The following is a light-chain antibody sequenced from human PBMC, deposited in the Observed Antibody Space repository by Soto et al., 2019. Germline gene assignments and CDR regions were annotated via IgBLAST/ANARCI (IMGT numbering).Light chain of an antibody. V-gene: IGKV3-15*01. Sequence: EIVMSQSPVTLSVSPGERVTLSFRASQSISDKSAWYQQKPGQAPRLLMFGASTRATGIPARSSGSGSGTDFTLTITGLQSEDFAVYYCQQYKSWPYTFGQGTRLEI. CDR1: QSISDK. CDR3: QQYKSWPYT. CDR2: GAS. J-gene: IGKJ5*01.